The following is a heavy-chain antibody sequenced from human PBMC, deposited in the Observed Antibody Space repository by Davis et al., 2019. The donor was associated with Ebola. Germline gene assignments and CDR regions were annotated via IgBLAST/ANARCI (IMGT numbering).Heavy chain of an antibody. D-gene: IGHD6-13*01. J-gene: IGHJ6*04. CDR3: AKEEQQLVWYYYYGMDV. CDR2: IWFDGSKQ. Sequence: GESLKISCAASGFTFSSFGMHWVRQAPAKGLEWISVIWFDGSKQYYADSVKGRFTISRDNPRNTLYLQMSSLRAEDTAVYYCAKEEQQLVWYYYYGMDVWGKGTTVTVSS. CDR1: GFTFSSFG. V-gene: IGHV3-30*02.